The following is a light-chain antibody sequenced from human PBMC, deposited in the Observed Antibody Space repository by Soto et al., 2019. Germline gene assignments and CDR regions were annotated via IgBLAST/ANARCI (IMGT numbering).Light chain of an antibody. J-gene: IGKJ2*01. CDR2: DAS. CDR1: QGVYNA. V-gene: IGKV1-13*02. Sequence: AVQLTQSPSSLSASVGDTVTITCRASQGVYNAIAWYQHRPGEAPNLLISDASTLQSGVPSRFSGSGFGTDFTLVISNLQPEDFATYHCQQFNAFPSTFGQGTRLEI. CDR3: QQFNAFPST.